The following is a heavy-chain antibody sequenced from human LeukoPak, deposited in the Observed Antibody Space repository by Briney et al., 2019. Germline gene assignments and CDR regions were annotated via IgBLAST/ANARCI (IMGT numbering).Heavy chain of an antibody. CDR2: IRYDGSNK. CDR3: AKDPDPSGSYEYYYYYMDV. J-gene: IGHJ6*03. D-gene: IGHD1-26*01. CDR1: GFTFSSYG. V-gene: IGHV3-30*02. Sequence: PGGSLRLSCAASGFTFSSYGMHWVRQAPGKGLEWVAFIRYDGSNKYYADSVKGRFTISRDNSKNTLNLQMNSLRAEDTAVYYCAKDPDPSGSYEYYYYYMDVWGKGTTVTVSS.